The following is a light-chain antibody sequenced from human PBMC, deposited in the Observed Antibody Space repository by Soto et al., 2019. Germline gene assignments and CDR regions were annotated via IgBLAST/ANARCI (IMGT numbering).Light chain of an antibody. CDR1: QSITSW. V-gene: IGKV1-5*03. Sequence: DIQMTQSPSTLSASVGDRVTITCRASQSITSWLAWYQQKPGKDPKLLIYKASSLESGVPSRFSGSGSGTEFNLTISSLQPDDFATYYRQQYNSYPWTFGQWTKVEIK. CDR3: QQYNSYPWT. CDR2: KAS. J-gene: IGKJ1*01.